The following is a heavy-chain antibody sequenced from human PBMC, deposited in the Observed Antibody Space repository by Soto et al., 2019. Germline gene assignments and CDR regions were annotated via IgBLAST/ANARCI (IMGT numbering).Heavy chain of an antibody. D-gene: IGHD3-22*01. CDR2: IIPIFGTA. J-gene: IGHJ4*02. Sequence: ASVKVSCKASGGTFSSYAISWLRQAPGQGLEWMGGIIPIFGTANYAQKFQGRVTITADESTSTAYMELSSLRSEDTAVYYCARANYYYDSSGPYPFDYWGQGTLVTVSS. CDR3: ARANYYYDSSGPYPFDY. V-gene: IGHV1-69*13. CDR1: GGTFSSYA.